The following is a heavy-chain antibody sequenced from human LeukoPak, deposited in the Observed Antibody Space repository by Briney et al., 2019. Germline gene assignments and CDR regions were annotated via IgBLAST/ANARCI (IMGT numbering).Heavy chain of an antibody. Sequence: GGSLRLSCAASGFTFSSYAMGWVRQAPGKGLEWVSAISAGGGSTYYADSMKGRFTISRDNSKNTLYLQMNSLRAEDTAVYYCAKLGLWFGELDFDYWGQGTLVTVSS. CDR3: AKLGLWFGELDFDY. CDR2: ISAGGGST. V-gene: IGHV3-23*01. J-gene: IGHJ4*02. D-gene: IGHD3-10*01. CDR1: GFTFSSYA.